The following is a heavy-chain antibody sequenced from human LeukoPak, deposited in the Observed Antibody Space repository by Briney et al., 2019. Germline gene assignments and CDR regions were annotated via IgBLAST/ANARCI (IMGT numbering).Heavy chain of an antibody. CDR1: GGTFSSYA. CDR2: IIPIFGTA. V-gene: IGHV1-69*06. J-gene: IGHJ5*02. D-gene: IGHD3-10*01. Sequence: ASVKVSCKASGGTFSSYAISRVRQAPGQGLEWMGGIIPIFGTANYAQKFQGRVTITADKSTSTAYMELSSLRSEDTAVYYCARDLRITMVRGEWFDPWGQGTLVTVSS. CDR3: ARDLRITMVRGEWFDP.